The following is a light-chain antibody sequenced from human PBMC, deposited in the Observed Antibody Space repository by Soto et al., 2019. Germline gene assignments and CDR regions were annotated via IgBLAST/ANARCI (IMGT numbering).Light chain of an antibody. V-gene: IGKV3D-20*02. J-gene: IGKJ5*01. Sequence: EIVLTHSPGTLPLSPGERATLSCRASRICSSSYLAWYQQKPGQAPRLLIYDASNRATGIPARFSGSGSGTDFTLTISSLEPEDFAVYYCQQRSSWPPTFGGGRRLDVK. CDR1: RICSSSY. CDR2: DAS. CDR3: QQRSSWPPT.